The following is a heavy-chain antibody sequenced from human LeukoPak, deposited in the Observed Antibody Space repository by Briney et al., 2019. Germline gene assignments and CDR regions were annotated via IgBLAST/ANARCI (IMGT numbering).Heavy chain of an antibody. CDR3: ATPYPGRGTMLHFDI. CDR1: GGTFNSYA. D-gene: IGHD4/OR15-4a*01. Sequence: AAVNVSCKASGGTFNSYAISWVRQAPGQGLAWMGRIIPILTLTTYAERTHARVTITADKSTSTPYMELRSLASADTAVYYCATPYPGRGTMLHFDIWGQGTMVTVSS. J-gene: IGHJ3*02. CDR2: IIPILTLT. V-gene: IGHV1-69*04.